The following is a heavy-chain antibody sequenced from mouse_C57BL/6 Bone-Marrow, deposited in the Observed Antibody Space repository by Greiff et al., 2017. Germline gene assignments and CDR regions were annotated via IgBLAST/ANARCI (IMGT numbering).Heavy chain of an antibody. D-gene: IGHD1-1*01. CDR1: GYSFTGYY. V-gene: IGHV1-42*01. CDR2: INPSTGGT. CDR3: ARSPYGSISYAMDY. Sequence: VQLKESGPELVKPGASVKISCKASGYSFTGYYMNWVKQSPEKSLEWIGEINPSTGGTTYNQKFKAKATLTVDKSSSTAYMQLKSLTSEDSAVYYCARSPYGSISYAMDYWGQGTSVTVAS. J-gene: IGHJ4*01.